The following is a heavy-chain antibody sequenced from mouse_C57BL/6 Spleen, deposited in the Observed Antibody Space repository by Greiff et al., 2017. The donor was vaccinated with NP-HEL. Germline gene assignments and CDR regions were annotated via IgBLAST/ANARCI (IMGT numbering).Heavy chain of an antibody. Sequence: DVQLQESGTVLARPGASVKMSCKTSGYTFTSYWMHWVKQRPGQGLEWIGAIYPGNSDTSYNQKFKGKAKLTAVTSASTAYMELSSLTNEDSAVYYCTRGDYYGSSYSAWFAYWGQGTLVTVSA. D-gene: IGHD1-1*01. CDR3: TRGDYYGSSYSAWFAY. CDR2: IYPGNSDT. J-gene: IGHJ3*01. V-gene: IGHV1-5*01. CDR1: GYTFTSYW.